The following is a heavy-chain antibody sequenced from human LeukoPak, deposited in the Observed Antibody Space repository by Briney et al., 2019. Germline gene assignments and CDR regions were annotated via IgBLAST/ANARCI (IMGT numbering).Heavy chain of an antibody. D-gene: IGHD6-13*01. CDR3: ARDSGSSWYPRGWFDP. CDR1: GGSFSGYY. V-gene: IGHV4-34*01. Sequence: SETLSLTCAVYGGSFSGYYWSWIRQPPGKGLEWIGEINHSGSTNYNPSLKSRVTISVDTSKNQFSLKLSSVTAADTAVYYCARDSGSSWYPRGWFDPWGQGTLVTVSS. J-gene: IGHJ5*02. CDR2: INHSGST.